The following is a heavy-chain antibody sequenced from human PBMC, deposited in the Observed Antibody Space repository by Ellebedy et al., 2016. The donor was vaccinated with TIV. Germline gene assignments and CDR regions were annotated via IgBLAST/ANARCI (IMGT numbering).Heavy chain of an antibody. CDR2: INAGNGNT. V-gene: IGHV1-3*01. CDR1: GYTFTSYA. J-gene: IGHJ4*02. Sequence: AASVKVSCKASGYTFTSYAMHWVRQAPGQRLEWMGWINAGNGNTKYSQKLQGRVTMTTDTSTSTAYMELRSLRSDDTAVYYCARVMVGYSGYGANIYYFDYWGQGTLVTVSS. D-gene: IGHD5-12*01. CDR3: ARVMVGYSGYGANIYYFDY.